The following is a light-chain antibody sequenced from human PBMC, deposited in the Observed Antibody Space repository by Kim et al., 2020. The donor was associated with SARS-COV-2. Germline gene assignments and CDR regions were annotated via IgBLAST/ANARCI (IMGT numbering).Light chain of an antibody. J-gene: IGKJ2*01. V-gene: IGKV1-39*01. CDR2: DAS. CDR3: QQSNSPPFT. CDR1: QIIGTY. Sequence: SASVGDRVTITCRASQIIGTYLNWYQQKPGEAPKLLIYDASNLQSGVPSRFNGRGSGTDFTLTISSLQREDSAAYYCQQSNSPPFTFGQGTKLEIK.